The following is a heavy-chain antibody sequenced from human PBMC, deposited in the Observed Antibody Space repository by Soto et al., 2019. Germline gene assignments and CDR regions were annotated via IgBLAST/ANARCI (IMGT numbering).Heavy chain of an antibody. Sequence: GASVKVSCKASGGTFSSYAISWVRQAPGQGLEWMGGIIPIFGTANYAQKFQGRVTITADESTSTAYMELSSLRSEDTAVYCCARGGLQPHHFSGRNPYYYYYGMDVWGQGTTVTVSS. J-gene: IGHJ6*02. CDR1: GGTFSSYA. CDR2: IIPIFGTA. D-gene: IGHD4-4*01. CDR3: ARGGLQPHHFSGRNPYYYYYGMDV. V-gene: IGHV1-69*13.